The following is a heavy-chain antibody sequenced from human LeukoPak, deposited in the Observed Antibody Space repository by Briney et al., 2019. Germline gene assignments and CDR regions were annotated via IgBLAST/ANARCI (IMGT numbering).Heavy chain of an antibody. Sequence: ASVKVSCKVSGYTLTELSVHWVRQAPGKGLEWMGGFDPEDGETIYAQKFQGRVTMTEDTSTDTAYMELSSLRSEDTAVYYCATDVKCSGGSCYRDYWGQGTLVTVSS. J-gene: IGHJ4*02. CDR3: ATDVKCSGGSCYRDY. D-gene: IGHD2-15*01. CDR1: GYTLTELS. CDR2: FDPEDGET. V-gene: IGHV1-24*01.